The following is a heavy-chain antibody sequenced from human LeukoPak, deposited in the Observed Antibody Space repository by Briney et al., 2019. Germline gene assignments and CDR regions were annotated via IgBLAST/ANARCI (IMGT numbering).Heavy chain of an antibody. D-gene: IGHD6-13*01. CDR1: GGTFSSYA. J-gene: IGHJ4*02. CDR3: ARAGAAAGTPFDY. CDR2: ITSYNGNT. Sequence: ASVKVSCKASGGTFSSYAISWVRQAPGQGLEWMGWITSYNGNTKYAQQLQGRVTMTTDTSTGTAYMELRSLRSDDTAVYYCARAGAAAGTPFDYWGQGTLVTVSS. V-gene: IGHV1-18*01.